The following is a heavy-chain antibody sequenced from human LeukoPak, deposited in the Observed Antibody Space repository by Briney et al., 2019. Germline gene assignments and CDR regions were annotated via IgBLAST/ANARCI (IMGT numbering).Heavy chain of an antibody. Sequence: AGGSLRLSCAVSGLTFSSSWMDWVRQAPGKGLEWVASINPDGNKKYSADSVKGRFTISRDNAENSLYLQMNSLRAEDTAVFYCARDQYDTWSRRGNFDSWGQGTLVIVSS. CDR1: GLTFSSSW. V-gene: IGHV3-7*03. CDR2: INPDGNKK. CDR3: ARDQYDTWSRRGNFDS. D-gene: IGHD3-3*01. J-gene: IGHJ4*02.